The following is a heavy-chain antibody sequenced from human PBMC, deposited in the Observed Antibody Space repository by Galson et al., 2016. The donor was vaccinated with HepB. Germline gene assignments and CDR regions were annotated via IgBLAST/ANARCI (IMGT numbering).Heavy chain of an antibody. V-gene: IGHV3-7*04. CDR3: ARAYQYTLDY. CDR2: INQDGSEK. J-gene: IGHJ4*02. CDR1: GLTFSRFW. Sequence: SLRLSCAASGLTFSRFWMTWVRQAPGKGLEWVVNINQDGSEKHYLDSVRGRFTISGDNAKNSLYLQMNSLRAEDTAVYFCARAYQYTLDYWGQGTLVTVSS. D-gene: IGHD1-1*01.